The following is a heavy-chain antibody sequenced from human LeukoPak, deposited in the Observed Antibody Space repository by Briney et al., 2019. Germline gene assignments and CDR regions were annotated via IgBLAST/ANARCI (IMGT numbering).Heavy chain of an antibody. D-gene: IGHD6-6*01. V-gene: IGHV5-51*01. J-gene: IGHJ4*02. CDR3: ARQGSSSSPGDY. CDR2: IYPSDSDT. CDR1: GYSFTSYW. Sequence: KPGESLKISCKGSGYSFTSYWIDWVRQMPGKVLEWMGIIYPSDSDTRYSPSFQGQVTISADKSISTAYLHWSSLKASDTAMYYCARQGSSSSPGDYWGQGTLVTVSS.